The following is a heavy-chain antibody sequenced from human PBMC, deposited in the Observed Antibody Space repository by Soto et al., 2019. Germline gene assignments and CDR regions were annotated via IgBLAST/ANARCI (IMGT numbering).Heavy chain of an antibody. CDR1: GFTFSSYG. CDR2: ICYDGSNK. D-gene: IGHD6-13*01. CDR3: ARWGIAAGDY. Sequence: QVQMVESGGGVVQPGRSLRLSCAASGFTFSSYGMHWVRQAPGKGLERVAVICYDGSNKYYADSVKGRFTISRDNSKTSLYLQMKSLRAEETAVYYCARWGIAAGDYWGQGTLVTVSS. V-gene: IGHV3-33*01. J-gene: IGHJ4*02.